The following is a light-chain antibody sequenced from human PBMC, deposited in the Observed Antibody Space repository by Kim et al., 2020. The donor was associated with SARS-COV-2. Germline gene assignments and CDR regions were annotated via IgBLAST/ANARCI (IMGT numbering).Light chain of an antibody. V-gene: IGLV1-40*01. CDR3: QTYDSGHVV. J-gene: IGLJ2*01. Sequence: QLVLTQPPSVSGAPGQTVTISCTGSNIGPAYDVHWYQQFPGSAPKLLIYGDIRRPSGVPDRFSGSKSGTSASLAITGLQGEDEADYFCQTYDSGHVVFGGGTQLTVL. CDR2: GDI. CDR1: NIGPAYD.